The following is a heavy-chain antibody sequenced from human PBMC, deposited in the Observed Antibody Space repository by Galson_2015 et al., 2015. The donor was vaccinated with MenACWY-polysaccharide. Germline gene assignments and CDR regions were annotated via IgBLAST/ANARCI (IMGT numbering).Heavy chain of an antibody. D-gene: IGHD3-22*01. J-gene: IGHJ5*02. V-gene: IGHV1-8*01. CDR1: GYTFTSYD. CDR3: ARGGKYYYDSSGYLNWFDP. CDR2: MNPNSGNT. Sequence: SVKVSCKASGYTFTSYDINWVRQTTGQGLEWMGWMNPNSGNTGYAQKFQGRVTMTRNTPISIAYMELNSLRSEDTAVYYYARGGKYYYDSSGYLNWFDPWGQGTLVTVSS.